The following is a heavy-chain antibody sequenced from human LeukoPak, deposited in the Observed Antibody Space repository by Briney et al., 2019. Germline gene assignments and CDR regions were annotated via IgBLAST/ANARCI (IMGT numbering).Heavy chain of an antibody. CDR1: GDSISSSNCY. Sequence: PSETLSLTCTVSGDSISSSNCYWGWIRQPPGKGLEWIGSIYFSGGTYYNASLKSRVTISVDTSKNQFSLKLSSVTAADTAVYFCARANRYSSFDYWGQGTLVTVSS. V-gene: IGHV4-39*01. CDR3: ARANRYSSFDY. J-gene: IGHJ4*02. D-gene: IGHD2-15*01. CDR2: IYFSGGT.